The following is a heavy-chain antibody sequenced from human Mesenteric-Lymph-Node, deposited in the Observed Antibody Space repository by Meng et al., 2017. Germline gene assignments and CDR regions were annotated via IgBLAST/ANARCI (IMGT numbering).Heavy chain of an antibody. CDR2: ISSSGSTI. J-gene: IGHJ4*02. CDR1: GFTFSSYA. CDR3: ARETAAGSDFDY. Sequence: GESLKISCAASGFTFSSYAMYWVRQAPGKGLEWVSYISSSGSTIYYADSVKGRFTISRDNAKNSLYLQMNSLRAEDTAVYYCARETAAGSDFDYWGQGTLVTVSS. V-gene: IGHV3-48*03. D-gene: IGHD6-13*01.